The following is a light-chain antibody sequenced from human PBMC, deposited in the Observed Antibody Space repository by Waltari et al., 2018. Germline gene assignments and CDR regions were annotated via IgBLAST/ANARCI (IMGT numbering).Light chain of an antibody. CDR1: QSINSW. V-gene: IGKV1-5*03. J-gene: IGKJ1*01. Sequence: DIQMTQSPSTLSASVGDRVIITCRASQSINSWLAWYQQKPRKAAKLLINKSSSLESGVPSMFSSSGSGTEFTLTISSLQHDDFATYYCQQYNGCWTFGQVTTVDIK. CDR3: QQYNGCWT. CDR2: KSS.